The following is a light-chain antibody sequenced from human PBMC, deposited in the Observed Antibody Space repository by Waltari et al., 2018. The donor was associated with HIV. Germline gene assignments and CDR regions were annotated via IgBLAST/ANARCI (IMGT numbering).Light chain of an antibody. CDR3: QQYNNWPKT. CDR2: DAS. J-gene: IGKJ1*01. V-gene: IGKV3-15*01. Sequence: EIVVTQSPATLSVSPGERATLSCRASQSVSNNLAWYQQKPGQAPRLLSYDASTRATGIPGRFSGSGSGTDFTLTISSLQSEDFAVFYCQQYNNWPKTFGQGTKVEIK. CDR1: QSVSNN.